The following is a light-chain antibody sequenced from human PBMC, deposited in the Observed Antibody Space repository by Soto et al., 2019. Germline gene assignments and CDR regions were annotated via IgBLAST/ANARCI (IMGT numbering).Light chain of an antibody. Sequence: MVMTQSPATLYVSPWERATLSCRASQSVSSNLAWYQQKPGQAPRLLIYGASTRATGIPARFSGSGSGTEFTLTISSLQSEDFAVYYCQQYNNWPPWTFGQGTKVDIK. CDR3: QQYNNWPPWT. CDR1: QSVSSN. J-gene: IGKJ1*01. V-gene: IGKV3-15*01. CDR2: GAS.